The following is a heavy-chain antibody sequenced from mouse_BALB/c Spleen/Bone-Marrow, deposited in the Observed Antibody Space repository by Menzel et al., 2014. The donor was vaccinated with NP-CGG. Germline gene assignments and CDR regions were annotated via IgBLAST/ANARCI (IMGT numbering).Heavy chain of an antibody. CDR2: IYPGSGST. J-gene: IGHJ3*01. D-gene: IGHD3-1*01. CDR1: GYNFTSYW. V-gene: IGHV1-55*01. Sequence: QVHLQQSGAELVTPGTSVKLSCKASGYNFTSYWINWVKLRPGQGLEWIGDIYPGSGSTNYNEKFKSKATLTVDTSSSTAYMQLSSLASEDSALYYCARFSQLGLLAYWGQGTLVTVSA. CDR3: ARFSQLGLLAY.